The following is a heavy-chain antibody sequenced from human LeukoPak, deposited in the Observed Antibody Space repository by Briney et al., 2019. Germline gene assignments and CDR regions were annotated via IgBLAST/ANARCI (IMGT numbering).Heavy chain of an antibody. Sequence: SETLSLTCAVYGGSFSGYYWSWIRQPPGKGLEWIGEINHSGSTNYNPSLKSRVTISVDTSKNQSSLKLSSVTAADTAVYYCARHLYGSGYNWFDPWGQGTLVTVSS. J-gene: IGHJ5*02. CDR2: INHSGST. V-gene: IGHV4-34*01. D-gene: IGHD3-10*01. CDR1: GGSFSGYY. CDR3: ARHLYGSGYNWFDP.